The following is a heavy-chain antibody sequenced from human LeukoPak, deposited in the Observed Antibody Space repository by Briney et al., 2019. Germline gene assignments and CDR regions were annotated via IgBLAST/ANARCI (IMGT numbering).Heavy chain of an antibody. D-gene: IGHD1-1*01. CDR2: INHSGST. J-gene: IGHJ3*02. CDR3: ARETTLWNAFDI. V-gene: IGHV4-34*01. CDR1: GGSFSGYY. Sequence: SETLSLTCAVYGGSFSGYYWSWIRQPPGKGLEWIGEINHSGSTNYNPSLKSRVTISVDTSKNQFSLKLSSVTAADTAVYYCARETTLWNAFDIWGQGTMVTVSS.